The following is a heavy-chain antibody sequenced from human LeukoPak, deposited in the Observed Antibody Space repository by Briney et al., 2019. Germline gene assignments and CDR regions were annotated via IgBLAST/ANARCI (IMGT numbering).Heavy chain of an antibody. V-gene: IGHV3-64*01. CDR2: ISSNGGST. J-gene: IGHJ5*02. D-gene: IGHD6-19*01. CDR1: GFTFSSYA. Sequence: GGSLRLSCAASGFTFSSYAMHWVRQAPGKGLEYVSAISSNGGSTYYANSVKGRFTISRDNSKNTLYLQMNSLRAEDTAIYYCAKGGWNNWFDPWGQGTLVTVSA. CDR3: AKGGWNNWFDP.